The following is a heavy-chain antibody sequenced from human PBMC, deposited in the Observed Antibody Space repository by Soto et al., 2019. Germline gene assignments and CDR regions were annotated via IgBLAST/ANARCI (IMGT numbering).Heavy chain of an antibody. Sequence: QLQLQESGSGLVKPSQTLSLTCAVSGGSISSGGYSWSWIRQPPGKGLEWIGYIYHSGSTYYNPSIRSRVTIAVDRSKSQCSPKLSSVTAADTAVYYCARVPGPWGQGTLVTVSS. CDR3: ARVPGP. CDR2: IYHSGST. D-gene: IGHD3-10*01. V-gene: IGHV4-30-2*01. J-gene: IGHJ5*02. CDR1: GGSISSGGYS.